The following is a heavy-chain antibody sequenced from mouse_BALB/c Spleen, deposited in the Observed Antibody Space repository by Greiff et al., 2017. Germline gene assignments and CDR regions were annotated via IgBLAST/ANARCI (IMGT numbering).Heavy chain of an antibody. CDR2: IYPGDGDT. Sequence: QVQLKQSGAELVRPGSSVKISCKASGYAFSSYWMNWVKQRPGQGLEWIGQIYPGDGDTNYNGKFKGKATLTADKSSSTAYMQLSSLTSEDSAVYFCARGDGYDSGAMDYWGQGTSVTVSS. J-gene: IGHJ4*01. D-gene: IGHD2-2*01. V-gene: IGHV1-80*01. CDR3: ARGDGYDSGAMDY. CDR1: GYAFSSYW.